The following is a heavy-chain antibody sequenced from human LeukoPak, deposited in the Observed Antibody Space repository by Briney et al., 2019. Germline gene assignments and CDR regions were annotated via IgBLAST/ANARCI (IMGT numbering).Heavy chain of an antibody. Sequence: SETLSLTCTVSGGSISGYYWSWIRQPPGKGPEWIAYISDRGSTKYNLSLKSRVTISVDTSKNQFSLKLSDVIAADTAVYYCARGFDGVAGWFDPWGQGTLVTVSS. CDR1: GGSISGYY. D-gene: IGHD3-9*01. CDR3: ARGFDGVAGWFDP. J-gene: IGHJ5*02. V-gene: IGHV4-59*01. CDR2: ISDRGST.